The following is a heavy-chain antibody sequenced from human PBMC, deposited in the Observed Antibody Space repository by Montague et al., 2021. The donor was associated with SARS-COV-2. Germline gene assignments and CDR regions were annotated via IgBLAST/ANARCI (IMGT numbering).Heavy chain of an antibody. V-gene: IGHV4-39*07. D-gene: IGHD2-15*01. Sequence: SETLSLTCTVSGASISVGTYNWTWIRQPPGKRLEFIASIYASGTTHYNPSLQSRVTFFVDTSRNQFSLNLNSVTAADTSVYYCARVACSGWFCYYWVGLDVWGQGTMVTVSS. J-gene: IGHJ6*01. CDR1: GASISVGTYN. CDR3: ARVACSGWFCYYWVGLDV. CDR2: IYASGTT.